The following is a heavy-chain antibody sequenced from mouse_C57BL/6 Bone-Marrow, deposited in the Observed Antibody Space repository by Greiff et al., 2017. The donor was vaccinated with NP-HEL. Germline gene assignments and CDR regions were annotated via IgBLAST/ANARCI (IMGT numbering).Heavy chain of an antibody. D-gene: IGHD3-2*02. CDR2: INPGSGGT. J-gene: IGHJ2*01. Sequence: VQLQESGAELVRPGTSVKVSCKASGYAFTNYLIEWVKQRPGQGLEWIGVINPGSGGTNYNEKFKGKATLTADKSSSTAYMQLSSLTSEDSAVYFRAGAQAGYWGQGTTLTVSS. CDR3: AGAQAGY. CDR1: GYAFTNYL. V-gene: IGHV1-54*01.